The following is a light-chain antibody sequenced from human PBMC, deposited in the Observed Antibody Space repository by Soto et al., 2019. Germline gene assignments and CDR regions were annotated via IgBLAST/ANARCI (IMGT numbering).Light chain of an antibody. CDR2: DAS. J-gene: IGKJ1*01. CDR1: QDINIY. Sequence: DIQMTQSPSSLSASIGDRVTITCQASQDINIYLNWYQQKPGKAPKLVIYDASNLETGVPSRFSGSGSGTDFTFSISSLQPEDIATYYCQESYSTPLWTFGQGTKVEIK. CDR3: QESYSTPLWT. V-gene: IGKV1-33*01.